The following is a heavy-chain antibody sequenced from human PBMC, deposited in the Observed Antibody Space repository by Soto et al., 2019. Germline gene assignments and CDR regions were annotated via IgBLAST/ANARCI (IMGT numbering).Heavy chain of an antibody. CDR1: GGSISSGTYY. V-gene: IGHV4-39*01. CDR3: ARLGVNWITMVLGVLDY. D-gene: IGHD3-10*01. J-gene: IGHJ4*02. Sequence: PSETLSLTCTVSGGSISSGTYYWGWIRQPPGKGLEWIGSIYYSGSTYYNPSLKSRVTISVDTSKNQFSLKLSSVTAADTAVYYCARLGVNWITMVLGVLDYWGQGTLVTVSS. CDR2: IYYSGST.